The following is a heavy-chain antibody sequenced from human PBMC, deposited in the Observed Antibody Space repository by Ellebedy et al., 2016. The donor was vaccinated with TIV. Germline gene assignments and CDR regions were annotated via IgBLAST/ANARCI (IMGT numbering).Heavy chain of an antibody. D-gene: IGHD3-10*01. CDR2: IYTSGST. Sequence: ASETLSLTCTVSGGSIRSYYWDWIRQPAGKGLEWIGRIYTSGSTNYNPSLKSRVTMSVDMSKNHLSLRLSSVTAADTAVYFCARDMRIYYGSGSPEGYYKYYYAMDVWGQGTTVTVSS. V-gene: IGHV4-4*07. CDR3: ARDMRIYYGSGSPEGYYKYYYAMDV. CDR1: GGSIRSYY. J-gene: IGHJ6*02.